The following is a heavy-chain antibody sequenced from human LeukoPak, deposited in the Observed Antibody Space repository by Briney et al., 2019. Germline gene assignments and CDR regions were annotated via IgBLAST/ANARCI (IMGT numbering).Heavy chain of an antibody. CDR1: GFTFDDYG. J-gene: IGHJ3*02. CDR3: ASTYCGGDCYSHDAFDI. V-gene: IGHV3-20*04. CDR2: INWNGGST. Sequence: PGGSPRLSCAASGFTFDDYGMSWVRQAPGKGLEWVSGINWNGGSTGYADSVKGRFTISRDNAKNSLYLQMNSLRAEDTALYYCASTYCGGDCYSHDAFDIWGQGTMVTVSS. D-gene: IGHD2-21*02.